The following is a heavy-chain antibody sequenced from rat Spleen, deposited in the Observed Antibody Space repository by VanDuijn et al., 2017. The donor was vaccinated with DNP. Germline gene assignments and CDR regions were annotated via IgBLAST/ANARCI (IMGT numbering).Heavy chain of an antibody. Sequence: QVQLKESGPGLVQPSQTLSLTCTVSGFTLTSFHVSWVRQPPGKGLEWIVAISSGGNTYYNSGLKSRLSISRDTSKSQVFLKMNSLQIEDTAIYFCTSIRNWGQGTLVTVSS. D-gene: IGHD1-10*01. CDR3: TSIRN. CDR1: GFTLTSFH. V-gene: IGHV2-6*01. J-gene: IGHJ3*01. CDR2: ISSGGNT.